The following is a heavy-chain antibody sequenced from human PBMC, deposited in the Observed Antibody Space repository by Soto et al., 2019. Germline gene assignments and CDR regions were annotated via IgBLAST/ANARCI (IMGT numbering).Heavy chain of an antibody. Sequence: EVQLLESGGGLVQPGGSLRLSCAASGFTFSSYAMSWVRQAPGKGLEWVSAISGSGGSTYYADSVKGRFIISRDNSKNTLYLQMNSLRAEDTAVYYCAKVTRGSSSWLYYFDYWGQGTLVTVSS. V-gene: IGHV3-23*01. CDR2: ISGSGGST. CDR1: GFTFSSYA. CDR3: AKVTRGSSSWLYYFDY. J-gene: IGHJ4*02. D-gene: IGHD6-13*01.